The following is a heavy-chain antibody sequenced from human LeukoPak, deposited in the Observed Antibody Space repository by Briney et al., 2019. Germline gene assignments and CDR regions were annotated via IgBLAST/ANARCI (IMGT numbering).Heavy chain of an antibody. CDR3: ARGSGDCIYFDG. CDR1: GGSLSSGGYQ. J-gene: IGHJ4*02. CDR2: IYNRGST. D-gene: IGHD2-21*02. Sequence: SQTLSLTCSVSGGSLSSGGYQWRWIRQPPGKGLVWSGYIYNRGSTYYTLSLKSRVTITVDTSKNEFSLTLSSVTAADTAVYYCARGSGDCIYFDGWGQGTLVTVSS. V-gene: IGHV4-31*03.